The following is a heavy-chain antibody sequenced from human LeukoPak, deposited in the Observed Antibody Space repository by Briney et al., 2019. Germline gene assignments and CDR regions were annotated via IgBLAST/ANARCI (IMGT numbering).Heavy chain of an antibody. Sequence: PGGSLRLSCAASGFTFSSYGMSWVRQAPGKGLEWVSAISGSGGNTYYADTVKGRFTISRDNSKNTLYLQMNSLRAEDTAVYYCAKVPTRGVIVHFNYFDYWGQGTLVTVSS. V-gene: IGHV3-23*01. CDR3: AKVPTRGVIVHFNYFDY. CDR1: GFTFSSYG. J-gene: IGHJ4*02. D-gene: IGHD3-16*02. CDR2: ISGSGGNT.